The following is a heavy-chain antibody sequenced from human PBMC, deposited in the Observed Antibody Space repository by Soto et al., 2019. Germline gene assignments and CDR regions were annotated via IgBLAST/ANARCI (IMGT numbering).Heavy chain of an antibody. D-gene: IGHD2-2*01. V-gene: IGHV1-69*01. CDR1: GGTFGSYA. J-gene: IGHJ4*02. CDR3: ATALGCRSTSCTLDY. Sequence: QVQLVQSGAEVKKPGSSVKVSCKASGGTFGSYAFSWVRQAPGQGLEWMGGIIPVSGAAHYAQKFQGRVTISADESTSTAYMERGCPSSQDTAVYYCATALGCRSTSCTLDYWGQRTRVIVSS. CDR2: IIPVSGAA.